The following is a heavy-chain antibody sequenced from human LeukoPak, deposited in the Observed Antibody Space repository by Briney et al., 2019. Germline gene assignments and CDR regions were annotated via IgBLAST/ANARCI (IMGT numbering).Heavy chain of an antibody. CDR1: GFTFGDAW. D-gene: IGHD2-15*01. J-gene: IGHJ4*02. Sequence: GGSLRLSCAASGFTFGDAWMSWVRQAPGKGLEWVGRIKSKTDAETTDYAAPVKGRFTISRDNAKNSLYLQMNSLRAEDTALYYCAKDARGTPRVGYGGYFDYWGQGTLVTVSS. V-gene: IGHV3-15*05. CDR3: AKDARGTPRVGYGGYFDY. CDR2: IKSKTDAETT.